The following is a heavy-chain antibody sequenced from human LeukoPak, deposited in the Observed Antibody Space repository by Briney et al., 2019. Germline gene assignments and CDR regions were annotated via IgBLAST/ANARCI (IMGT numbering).Heavy chain of an antibody. CDR2: IYSGGST. Sequence: GGSLRLSCAASGFTVSSNYMSWVRQAPGKGLEWVSVIYSGGSTYYADSVKGRFTISRDNSKNTLYLQMNSLRAEDTAVYYCARYRYSGSYPLDYWGQGTLVTVSP. J-gene: IGHJ4*02. CDR1: GFTVSSNY. V-gene: IGHV3-53*01. D-gene: IGHD1-26*01. CDR3: ARYRYSGSYPLDY.